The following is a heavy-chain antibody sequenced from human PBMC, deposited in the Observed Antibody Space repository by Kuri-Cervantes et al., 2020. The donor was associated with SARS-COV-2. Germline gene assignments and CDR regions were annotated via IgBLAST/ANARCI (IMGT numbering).Heavy chain of an antibody. J-gene: IGHJ5*02. Sequence: GESLKISCAASGFTFSSYAMHWVRQAPGKGLEWVAVISYDGSNKYYADSVKGRFTISRENSKNTLYLQMNSLRAEDTAVYYCAKDNGYYDILTGGNWFDPWGQGTLVTGSS. V-gene: IGHV3-30*07. D-gene: IGHD3-9*01. CDR2: ISYDGSNK. CDR3: AKDNGYYDILTGGNWFDP. CDR1: GFTFSSYA.